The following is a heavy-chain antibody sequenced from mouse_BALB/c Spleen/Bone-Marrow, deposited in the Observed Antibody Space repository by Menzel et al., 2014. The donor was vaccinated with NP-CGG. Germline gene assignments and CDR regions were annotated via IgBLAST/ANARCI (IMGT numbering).Heavy chain of an antibody. CDR3: AREYRFRVKGQSIDY. V-gene: IGHV1-39*01. CDR1: GYSFTGYN. D-gene: IGHD2-14*01. J-gene: IGHJ4*01. Sequence: VQLQQSGPELEKPGASVKISCKASGYSFTGYNMNWVKRSNGKSLEWTGNIDPYYGDTNYNQRFKGKATLTVDKSPSTTYHQLKRLNTEGSSVLFCAREYRFRVKGQSIDYWGSRTSVTRSS. CDR2: IDPYYGDT.